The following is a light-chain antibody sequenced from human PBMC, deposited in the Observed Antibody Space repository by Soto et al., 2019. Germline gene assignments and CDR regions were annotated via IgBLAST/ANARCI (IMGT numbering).Light chain of an antibody. CDR2: DAS. V-gene: IGKV3-11*01. J-gene: IGKJ4*01. Sequence: EIVLTQSPATLSLSPGEIATLSCSASQSVIIYLAWYQHKPGQAPRLLIYDASNRATGIPARFSGSGSGTDFTLTISSLESEDFAVYYCQQHSNWPLTFGGGTKVEIK. CDR3: QQHSNWPLT. CDR1: QSVIIY.